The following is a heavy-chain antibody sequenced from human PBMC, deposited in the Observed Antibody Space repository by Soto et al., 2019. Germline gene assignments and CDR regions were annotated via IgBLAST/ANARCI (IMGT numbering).Heavy chain of an antibody. V-gene: IGHV1-69*04. CDR2: IIPILGIA. J-gene: IGHJ6*03. CDR3: ARDIAAAGTYYYYYMDV. Sequence: ASVKVSCKASGGTFSSYTISWVRQAPGQGLEWMGRIIPILGIANYAQKFQGRVTITADKSTSTAYMELSSLRSEDTAVYYCARDIAAAGTYYYYYMDVSGKATTVTVSS. D-gene: IGHD6-13*01. CDR1: GGTFSSYT.